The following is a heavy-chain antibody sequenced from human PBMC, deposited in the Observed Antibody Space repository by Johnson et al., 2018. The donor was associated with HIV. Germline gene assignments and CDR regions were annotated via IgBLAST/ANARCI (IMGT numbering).Heavy chain of an antibody. Sequence: VQLVESGGGLVQPGGSLRLSCTASGFTLSLFAMHWVRQAPGKGLEYVSGINSDGGTTEYVNSVKGRFTISRDNSKNTLYLQMGSLRIEDGAVYYCARTNWNDDVGGAIDIWGQGTTVTVSS. CDR3: ARTNWNDDVGGAIDI. CDR1: GFTLSLFA. J-gene: IGHJ3*02. CDR2: INSDGGTT. V-gene: IGHV3-64*01. D-gene: IGHD1-1*01.